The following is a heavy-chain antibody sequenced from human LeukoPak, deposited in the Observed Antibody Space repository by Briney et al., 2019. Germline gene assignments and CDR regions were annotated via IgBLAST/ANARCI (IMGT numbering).Heavy chain of an antibody. CDR3: ARVRDDSSGYYSHHDY. J-gene: IGHJ4*02. CDR1: GYTFTSYD. CDR2: MNPNSGNT. D-gene: IGHD3-22*01. Sequence: AASVKVSCKASGYTFTSYDINWVRQATGQGLEWMGWMNPNSGNTGYAQKFQGRVTMTRNTSISTAYMELSSLRSEDTAVYYCARVRDDSSGYYSHHDYWGQGTLVTVSS. V-gene: IGHV1-8*01.